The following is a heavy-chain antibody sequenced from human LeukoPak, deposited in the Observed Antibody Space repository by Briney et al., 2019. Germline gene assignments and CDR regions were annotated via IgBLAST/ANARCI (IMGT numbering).Heavy chain of an antibody. Sequence: GGSLRPSCAPSGFTFSSYSMNWVRQAPGKGLEWVSSISSGSSYLYYADSMKGRFTISRDNAKNSLYLQMNSLRAEDTAVYYCARDHLTYSSSSDFDYWGQGTLVTVSS. V-gene: IGHV3-21*01. CDR1: GFTFSSYS. CDR3: ARDHLTYSSSSDFDY. CDR2: ISSGSSYL. J-gene: IGHJ4*02. D-gene: IGHD6-6*01.